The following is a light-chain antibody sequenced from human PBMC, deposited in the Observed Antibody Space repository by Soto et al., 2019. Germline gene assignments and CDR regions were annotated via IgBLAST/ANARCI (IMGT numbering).Light chain of an antibody. V-gene: IGLV2-23*01. CDR2: EGS. Sequence: QPASVSGSPGQSITISCTGTSSDVGSYNLVSWYQQHPGKAPKLMIYEGSKRPSGVSHRFSGSKSGNTASLTISGLQADDEADYYCCSYAGSSTYVVFGGGTKLTVL. CDR1: SSDVGSYNL. CDR3: CSYAGSSTYVV. J-gene: IGLJ2*01.